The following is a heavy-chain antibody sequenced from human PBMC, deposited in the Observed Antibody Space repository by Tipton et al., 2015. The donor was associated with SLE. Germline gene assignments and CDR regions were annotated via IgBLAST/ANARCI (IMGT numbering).Heavy chain of an antibody. CDR3: ARAPPGSYSDY. Sequence: SGPEVKKPGSSVKVSCKASGGTFSSYAMHWVRQAPGKGLEWVAVISYDGSNKYYADSVKGRFTISRDNSKNTLYLQMNSLRAEDTAVYYCARAPPGSYSDYWGQGTRVTVSS. J-gene: IGHJ4*02. D-gene: IGHD1-26*01. V-gene: IGHV3-30-3*01. CDR2: ISYDGSNK. CDR1: GGTFSSYA.